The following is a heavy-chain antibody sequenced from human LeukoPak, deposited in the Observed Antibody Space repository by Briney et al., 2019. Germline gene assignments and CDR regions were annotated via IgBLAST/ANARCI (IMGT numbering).Heavy chain of an antibody. Sequence: SETLSLTCAVYGGSFSGYYWSWIRQPPGKGLEWIGEINHSGSTNYNPSLKSRVTISVDTSKNQFSLKLSSVTAADTAVYYCARGAIVVVPAARPADAFDIWGQGTVVTVSS. D-gene: IGHD2-2*01. J-gene: IGHJ3*02. CDR2: INHSGST. V-gene: IGHV4-34*01. CDR1: GGSFSGYY. CDR3: ARGAIVVVPAARPADAFDI.